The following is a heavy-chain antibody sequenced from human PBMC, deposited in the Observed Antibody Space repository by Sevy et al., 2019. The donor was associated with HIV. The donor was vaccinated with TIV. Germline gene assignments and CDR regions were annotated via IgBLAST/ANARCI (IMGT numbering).Heavy chain of an antibody. CDR3: AKDQVAEFDP. J-gene: IGHJ5*02. D-gene: IGHD6-19*01. CDR2: IRYDGSNK. V-gene: IGHV3-30*02. Sequence: GGSLRLSCAASGFTFSSYGMHWVRQAPGKGLEWVAFIRYDGSNKYYADSVKGRFTISRDNSKNTLYLQMNSLRAEDTAVYYCAKDQVAEFDPWGQEPWSPSPQ. CDR1: GFTFSSYG.